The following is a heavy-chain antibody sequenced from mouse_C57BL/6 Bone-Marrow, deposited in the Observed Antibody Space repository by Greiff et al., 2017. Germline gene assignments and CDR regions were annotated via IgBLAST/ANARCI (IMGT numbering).Heavy chain of an antibody. J-gene: IGHJ2*01. V-gene: IGHV1-22*01. CDR1: GYTFTDSN. D-gene: IGHD2-4*01. CDR3: ARGLRRYYFDY. CDR2: INPNNGGT. Sequence: EVQLQESGPELVKPGASVKMSFKASGYTFTDSNMHWLKQSHGKSLGWIGYINPNNGGTSYNQKFKGKATLTVNKSASTAYIELRSLTTEDSAVYYGARGLRRYYFDYWGQGTTLTVSS.